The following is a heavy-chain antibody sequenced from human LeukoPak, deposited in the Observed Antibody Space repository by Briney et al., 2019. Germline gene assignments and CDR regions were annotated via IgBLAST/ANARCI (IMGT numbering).Heavy chain of an antibody. J-gene: IGHJ3*02. CDR3: ARGDYVWGSYRRDAFDI. D-gene: IGHD3-16*02. V-gene: IGHV3-30*04. CDR1: GFTFSSYA. Sequence: PGGSLRLSCAASGFTFSSYAMHWVRQAPGKGLEWVAVISYDGSNKYYADSVKGRFTISRDNSKNTLYLQMNSLRAEDTAVYYCARGDYVWGSYRRDAFDIWGQGTMVTVSS. CDR2: ISYDGSNK.